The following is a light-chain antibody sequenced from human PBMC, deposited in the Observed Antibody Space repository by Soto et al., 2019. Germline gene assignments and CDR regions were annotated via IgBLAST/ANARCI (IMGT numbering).Light chain of an antibody. Sequence: EIVMTQSPATLSVSPGERATLSCRASQSVNSNLAWYQQKPGQAPRLLIYSASTGATGIPARFSGSGAGTDFTLTISRLEPEDFAVYYCQQYGSSGTFGQGTKVDIK. CDR3: QQYGSSGT. CDR2: SAS. J-gene: IGKJ1*01. V-gene: IGKV3-15*01. CDR1: QSVNSN.